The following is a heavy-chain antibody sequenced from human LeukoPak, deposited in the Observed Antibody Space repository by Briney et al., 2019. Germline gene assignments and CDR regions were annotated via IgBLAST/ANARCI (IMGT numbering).Heavy chain of an antibody. V-gene: IGHV3-23*01. CDR2: ISVRGGST. CDR3: AKDKFTVTGDY. Sequence: GGSLRLSCAAPGFTFSNYAMSWVRQAPGKRLELVSAISVRGGSTYYADSVKGRFTISRDNSKNTLYLQMNSLRAEDTAVYYCAKDKFTVTGDYWGQGTLVTVSS. CDR1: GFTFSNYA. J-gene: IGHJ4*02. D-gene: IGHD4-17*01.